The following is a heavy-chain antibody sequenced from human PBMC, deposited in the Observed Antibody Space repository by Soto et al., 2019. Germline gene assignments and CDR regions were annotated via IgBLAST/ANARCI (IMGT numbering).Heavy chain of an antibody. CDR2: IIPIFGTA. Sequence: SVKVSCKASGGTFSSYAISWVRQAPGQGLEWMGGIIPIFGTANYAQKFQGRVTITADKSTSTAYMELSSLRSEDTAVYYCARSVYDSSGFYQNNYYGMDVWGQGTTVTVSS. J-gene: IGHJ6*02. V-gene: IGHV1-69*06. D-gene: IGHD3-22*01. CDR1: GGTFSSYA. CDR3: ARSVYDSSGFYQNNYYGMDV.